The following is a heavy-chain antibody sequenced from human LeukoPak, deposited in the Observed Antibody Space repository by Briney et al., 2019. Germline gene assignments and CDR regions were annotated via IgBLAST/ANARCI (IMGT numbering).Heavy chain of an antibody. J-gene: IGHJ4*02. CDR1: GFTFSSYA. V-gene: IGHV3-30-3*01. D-gene: IGHD5-18*01. CDR2: ISYDGSNK. Sequence: QPGGSLRLSCAASGFTFSSYAKHWVRQAPGKGLEWVAVISYDGSNKYYADSVKGRFTISRDNAKNSLYLQMNSLRAEDTAVYYCARAGGSRGYSYGGFDYWGQGTLVTVSS. CDR3: ARAGGSRGYSYGGFDY.